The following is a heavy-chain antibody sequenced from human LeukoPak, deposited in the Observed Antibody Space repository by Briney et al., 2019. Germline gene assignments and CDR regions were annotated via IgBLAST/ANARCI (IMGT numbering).Heavy chain of an antibody. D-gene: IGHD3-9*01. J-gene: IGHJ5*02. V-gene: IGHV1-2*02. CDR1: GYTFTGYY. CDR3: ARAQGGYFDWLLSRNWFDP. Sequence: ASVKVSCKASGYTFTGYYMHWVRQAPGQGLEWMGWINPNSGGTNYAQKFQGRVTMTRDTSISAAYMELSRLRSDDTAVYYCARAQGGYFDWLLSRNWFDPWGQGTLVTVSS. CDR2: INPNSGGT.